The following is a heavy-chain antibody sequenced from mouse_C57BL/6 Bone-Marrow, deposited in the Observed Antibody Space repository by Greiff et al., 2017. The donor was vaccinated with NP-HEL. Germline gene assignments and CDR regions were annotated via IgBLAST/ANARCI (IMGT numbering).Heavy chain of an antibody. V-gene: IGHV3-6*01. D-gene: IGHD3-1*01. CDR3: AREGGYPWYFDV. Sequence: DVQLQESGPGLVKPSQSLSLTCSVTGYSITSGYYWNWIRQFPGNKLEWMGYISYDGSNNYNPSLKNRISITRDTSKNQFFLKLNSVTTEDTATYYCAREGGYPWYFDVWGTGTTVTVSS. CDR2: ISYDGSN. CDR1: GYSITSGYY. J-gene: IGHJ1*03.